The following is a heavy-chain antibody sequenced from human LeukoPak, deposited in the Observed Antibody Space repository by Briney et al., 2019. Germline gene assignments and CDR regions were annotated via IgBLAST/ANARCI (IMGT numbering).Heavy chain of an antibody. Sequence: PGGSLRLSCAASGFTFSSYSMNWVRQAPGKGLEWVSSISSSSSYIYYADSVKGRFTISRDNAKNSLYLQMNSLRAEDTAVYYCARASVVTPVGDYWGQGTLVTVSS. V-gene: IGHV3-21*01. CDR2: ISSSSSYI. CDR1: GFTFSSYS. J-gene: IGHJ4*02. CDR3: ARASVVTPVGDY. D-gene: IGHD4-23*01.